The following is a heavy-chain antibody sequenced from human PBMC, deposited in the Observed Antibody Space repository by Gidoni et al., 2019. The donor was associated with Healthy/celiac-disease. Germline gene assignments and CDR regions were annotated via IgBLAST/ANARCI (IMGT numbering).Heavy chain of an antibody. Sequence: QVQLVQSGAEVKKPGASVKVSCKASGYTFAGYSMHWVRQAPGQGLEWMGWINPNSGGTNYAQKFQGRVTMTRDTSISTAYMELSRLRSDDTAVYYCARVRGIAAAGTLFQHWGQGTLVTVSS. CDR2: INPNSGGT. V-gene: IGHV1-2*02. D-gene: IGHD6-13*01. CDR1: GYTFAGYS. CDR3: ARVRGIAAAGTLFQH. J-gene: IGHJ1*01.